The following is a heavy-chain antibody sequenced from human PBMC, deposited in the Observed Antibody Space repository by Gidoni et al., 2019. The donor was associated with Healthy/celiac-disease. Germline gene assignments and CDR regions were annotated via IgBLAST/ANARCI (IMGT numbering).Heavy chain of an antibody. CDR3: AIQPGDTMVQGDYYYYGMDV. V-gene: IGHV3-53*01. Sequence: EVQLVESGGGVIQPGGSLRLSCAASGFTVSSNYMSWVRQDPGKGLEWVSVIDSGGSTYYADSVKGRFTISRDNSKNTLYLQMNSLRAEDTAVYYCAIQPGDTMVQGDYYYYGMDVWGQGTTVTVSS. CDR1: GFTVSSNY. D-gene: IGHD3-10*01. CDR2: IDSGGST. J-gene: IGHJ6*02.